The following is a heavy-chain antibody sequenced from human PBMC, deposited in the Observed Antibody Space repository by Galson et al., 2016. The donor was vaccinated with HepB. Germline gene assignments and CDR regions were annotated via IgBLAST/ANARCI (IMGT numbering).Heavy chain of an antibody. J-gene: IGHJ6*02. CDR2: IYHSGST. CDR3: ARNTPTIFGVDHIMDV. D-gene: IGHD3-3*01. V-gene: IGHV4-4*02. CDR1: GGSISSSNW. Sequence: TLSLTCAVSGGSISSSNWWNWVRQPPGKGLEWIGEIYHSGSTNYNPSLKSRVTISVDKSQNQFSLKLSPVTAADTAVYYCARNTPTIFGVDHIMDVWGQGTTVTVSS.